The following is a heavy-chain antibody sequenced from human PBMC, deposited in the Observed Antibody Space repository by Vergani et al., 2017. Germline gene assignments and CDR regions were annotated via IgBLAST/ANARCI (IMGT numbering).Heavy chain of an antibody. V-gene: IGHV1-69*01. J-gene: IGHJ6*03. CDR2: IIPIFGTA. D-gene: IGHD2-21*02. Sequence: QVQLVQSGAEVKKPGSSVKVSCKASGGTFSSYAISWVRQAPGQGLEWMGGIIPIFGTANYAQKFQGRVTITADESTSTAYMELSSLRSEDTAVDYCARSRCGGDCYYYYDYYMDVWGKGTTVTVSS. CDR3: ARSRCGGDCYYYYDYYMDV. CDR1: GGTFSSYA.